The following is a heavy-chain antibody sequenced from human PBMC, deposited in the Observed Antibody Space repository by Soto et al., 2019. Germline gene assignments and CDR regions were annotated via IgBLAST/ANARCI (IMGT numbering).Heavy chain of an antibody. V-gene: IGHV1-3*01. D-gene: IGHD6-13*01. CDR1: GYTXTSYA. Sequence: ASVKVSCKASGYTXTSYAMHWVRQAPGQRLEWMGWINAGNGNTKYSQKFQGGVTITRDTSASTAYMELSSLRSEDTAVYYCARTRRIAAAGALNDAFDIWGQGTMVTVSS. J-gene: IGHJ3*02. CDR2: INAGNGNT. CDR3: ARTRRIAAAGALNDAFDI.